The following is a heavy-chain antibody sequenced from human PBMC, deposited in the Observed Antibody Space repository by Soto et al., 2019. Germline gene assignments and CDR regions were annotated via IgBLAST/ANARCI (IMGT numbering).Heavy chain of an antibody. J-gene: IGHJ6*02. CDR1: GFTFSSYG. CDR3: AKGLLRPGRAYGMDV. CDR2: ISYDGSNK. V-gene: IGHV3-30*18. Sequence: QVQLVESGGGVVQPGRSLRLSCAASGFTFSSYGMHWVRQAPGKGLEWVAVISYDGSNKYYADSVKGRFTISRDNSKNTLYLQMNSLRAEDTAVYYCAKGLLRPGRAYGMDVWGQGTTGTVSS.